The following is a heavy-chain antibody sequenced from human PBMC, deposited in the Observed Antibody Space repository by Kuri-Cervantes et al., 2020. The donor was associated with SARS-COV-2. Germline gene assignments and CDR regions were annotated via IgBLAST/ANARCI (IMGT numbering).Heavy chain of an antibody. Sequence: GESLKISCAASGFTFSGSAMHWVRQASGKGLEWVGRIRSKAISYATAYAASVIGRFTISRDDSKNTAYLQMNSLKTEDTAVYYCTLGGWFDPWGQGTLVTVSS. D-gene: IGHD3-16*01. CDR3: TLGGWFDP. J-gene: IGHJ5*02. CDR2: IRSKAISYAT. V-gene: IGHV3-73*01. CDR1: GFTFSGSA.